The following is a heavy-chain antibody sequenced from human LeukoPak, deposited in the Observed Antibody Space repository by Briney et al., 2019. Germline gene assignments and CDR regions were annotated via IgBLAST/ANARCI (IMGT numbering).Heavy chain of an antibody. D-gene: IGHD5-18*01. CDR3: ARGSRGYSYGYGLHYFDY. CDR2: ISAYNGNT. J-gene: IGHJ4*02. CDR1: GYTFTSYG. Sequence: GASVKVSCKASGYTFTSYGISWVRQAPGQGLEWMGWISAYNGNTNYAQKFQGRVTMTRDTSISTAYMELSRLRSDDTAVYYCARGSRGYSYGYGLHYFDYWGQGTLVTVSS. V-gene: IGHV1-18*01.